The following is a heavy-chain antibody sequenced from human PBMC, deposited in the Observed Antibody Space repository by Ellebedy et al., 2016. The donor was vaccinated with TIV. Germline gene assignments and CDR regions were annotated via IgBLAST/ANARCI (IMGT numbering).Heavy chain of an antibody. V-gene: IGHV3-23*01. D-gene: IGHD6-19*01. CDR1: GFTFSSYA. CDR3: AKERSRGWYGGVDF. CDR2: IRDSGDTT. Sequence: GESLKISCAASGFTFSSYAMSWVRQAPGKGLEWVSIIRDSGDTTYYADSVKGRFTISRDNFKNTLDLQMNSLRAEETAVYYCAKERSRGWYGGVDFWGQGTLVTVST. J-gene: IGHJ4*02.